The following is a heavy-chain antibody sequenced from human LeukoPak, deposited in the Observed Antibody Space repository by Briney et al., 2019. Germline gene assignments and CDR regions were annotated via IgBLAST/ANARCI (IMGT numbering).Heavy chain of an antibody. CDR3: ASGPYYDSSRYYVS. D-gene: IGHD3-22*01. J-gene: IGHJ4*02. V-gene: IGHV4-34*01. CDR1: GGSFSGYY. Sequence: SEPLSLTRAVYGGSFSGYYWSWLRQPPGKGLDWIGEINHSGSTNYNPSLKSRVTISVDTSKNQFSLKLSSVTAADTAVYSCASGPYYDSSRYYVSWGQGTLVTVS. CDR2: INHSGST.